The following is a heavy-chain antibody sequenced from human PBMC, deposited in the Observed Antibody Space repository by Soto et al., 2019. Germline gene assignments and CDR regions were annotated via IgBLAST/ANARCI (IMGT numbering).Heavy chain of an antibody. Sequence: ASVKVSCKASGYTFTTYDINWVRQATGQGLEWMGWMNPNSGNTGYAQKFQGRVTMTRNTSISTAYMELSSLRSEDTAVYYCARERKYYDFWSGSHPPGLGMDVWGQGTTVTV. J-gene: IGHJ6*02. CDR2: MNPNSGNT. D-gene: IGHD3-3*01. V-gene: IGHV1-8*01. CDR1: GYTFTTYD. CDR3: ARERKYYDFWSGSHPPGLGMDV.